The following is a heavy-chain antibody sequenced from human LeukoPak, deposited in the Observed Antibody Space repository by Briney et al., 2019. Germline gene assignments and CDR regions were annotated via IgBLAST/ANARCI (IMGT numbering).Heavy chain of an antibody. D-gene: IGHD2-2*02. Sequence: ASVKVSCKASGGTFSGYAISWVRQAPGQGLEWMGGIIPIFGTSNYAQKFQGRVTITADASTSTAYMELSSLRSEDTAVYYCARFGSGKTIPAAINWFDPWGQGTLVTVSS. V-gene: IGHV1-69*13. CDR1: GGTFSGYA. CDR2: IIPIFGTS. J-gene: IGHJ5*02. CDR3: ARFGSGKTIPAAINWFDP.